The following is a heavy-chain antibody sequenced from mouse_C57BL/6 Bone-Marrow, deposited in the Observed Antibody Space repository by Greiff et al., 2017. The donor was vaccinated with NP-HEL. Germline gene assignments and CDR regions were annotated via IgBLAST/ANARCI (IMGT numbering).Heavy chain of an antibody. V-gene: IGHV6-3*01. D-gene: IGHD4-1*01. CDR2: IRLKSDNYAT. CDR1: GFTFSNYW. CDR3: ATGNAMDY. J-gene: IGHJ4*01. Sequence: EVKLEESGGGLVQPGGSMKLSCVASGFTFSNYWMNWVRQSPEKGLEWVAQIRLKSDNYATNYAESVKGRFTISRDDAKSSVYLQMNNLRAEDTGIYYGATGNAMDYWGQGTSVTVSS.